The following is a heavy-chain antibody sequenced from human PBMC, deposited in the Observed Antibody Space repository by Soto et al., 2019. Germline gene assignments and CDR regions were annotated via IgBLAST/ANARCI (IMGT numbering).Heavy chain of an antibody. CDR3: ATSYGSGYRAFDS. D-gene: IGHD3-10*01. Sequence: ASVKVSCKASGDTFSFYTINWVRQAPGLGLEWVGRINPILSMSNYAQKFQGRVTMTADKSTNTAYMELRSLRSEDTAMYFCATSYGSGYRAFDSWGQGGLVTVSS. J-gene: IGHJ4*02. CDR1: GDTFSFYT. CDR2: INPILSMS. V-gene: IGHV1-69*02.